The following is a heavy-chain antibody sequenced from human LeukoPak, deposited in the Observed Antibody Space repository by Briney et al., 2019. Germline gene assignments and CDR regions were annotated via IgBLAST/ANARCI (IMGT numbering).Heavy chain of an antibody. CDR2: MNRSGGRT. D-gene: IGHD2-15*01. CDR1: GYTFTSNS. Sequence: ASVKVSCKASGYTFTSNSMHLVRQAPGQGLEWMGIMNRSGGRTTYAQKFKGRFTMTRDTSTNTVYMELSSLSSEDTAMYYCAREGGIYCSGGICSSFDDWGQGTPVTVS. J-gene: IGHJ4*02. CDR3: AREGGIYCSGGICSSFDD. V-gene: IGHV1-46*01.